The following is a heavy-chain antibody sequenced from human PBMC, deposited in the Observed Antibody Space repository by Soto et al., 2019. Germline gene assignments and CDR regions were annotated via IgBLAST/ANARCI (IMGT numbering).Heavy chain of an antibody. CDR2: IDPSDSYT. CDR3: ARLNLGATTMAPSAFDI. D-gene: IGHD5-18*01. J-gene: IGHJ3*02. CDR1: GYSFTSYR. Sequence: GESLKISCKGSGYSFTSYRISWVRQMPGKGLEWMGRIDPSDSYTNYSPSFQGHVTISADKSISTAYLQWSSLKASDTAMYYCARLNLGATTMAPSAFDIWGQGTMVTVSS. V-gene: IGHV5-10-1*01.